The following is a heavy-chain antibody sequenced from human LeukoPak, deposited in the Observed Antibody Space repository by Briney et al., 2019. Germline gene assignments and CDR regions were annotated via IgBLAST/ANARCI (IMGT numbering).Heavy chain of an antibody. CDR1: GFTFTNYW. V-gene: IGHV3-7*01. CDR3: ARGGYYHFDP. Sequence: GGSLRLSCAASGFTFTNYWMSWVRQAPGKGLEWVASMRQDGSEIHYVDSVEGRFTISRDNAKNSLFLQMNSLRAEDTAVYYCARGGYYHFDPWGQGTLVTVSS. D-gene: IGHD3-3*02. CDR2: MRQDGSEI. J-gene: IGHJ5*02.